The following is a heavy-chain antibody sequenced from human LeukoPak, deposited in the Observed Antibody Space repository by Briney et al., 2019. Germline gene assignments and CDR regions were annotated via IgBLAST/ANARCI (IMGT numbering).Heavy chain of an antibody. V-gene: IGHV3-23*01. CDR1: GFTFSSYA. CDR2: ISGSGGST. J-gene: IGHJ4*02. Sequence: GGSLRLSCAASGFTFSSYAMSWVRQAPGKGLEWVSAISGSGGSTYYADSVKGRFTISRDNSKNTLYLQMNSLRAEDTAVYYCAKDDGTYYYDSGGFDYWGQGTLVTVSS. CDR3: AKDDGTYYYDSGGFDY. D-gene: IGHD3-22*01.